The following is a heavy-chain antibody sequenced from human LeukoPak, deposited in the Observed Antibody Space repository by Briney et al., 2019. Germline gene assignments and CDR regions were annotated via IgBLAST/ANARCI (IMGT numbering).Heavy chain of an antibody. CDR2: ISSSSSYI. CDR1: GFTFSSYT. CDR3: ARDLYGSGSRFDY. J-gene: IGHJ4*02. D-gene: IGHD3-10*01. V-gene: IGHV3-21*01. Sequence: GGSLRLSCAASGFTFSSYTMNWVRQAPGKGLEWVSSISSSSSYIYYADSVKGRFAISRDDAKNSLYLQMNSLRVEDTGVYYCARDLYGSGSRFDYWGQGTLVTVSS.